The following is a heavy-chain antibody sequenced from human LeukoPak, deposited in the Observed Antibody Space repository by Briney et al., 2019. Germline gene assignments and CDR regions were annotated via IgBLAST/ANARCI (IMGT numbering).Heavy chain of an antibody. CDR1: GFTVSSNY. CDR3: ARDSGAVAGNFDY. V-gene: IGHV3-53*04. CDR2: IYSGGST. D-gene: IGHD6-19*01. Sequence: PGGPLRLSCAASGFTVSSNYMSWVRQAPGKGLEWVSVIYSGGSTYYADSVKGRFTISRHNSKNTLYLQMNSLRAEDTAVYYCARDSGAVAGNFDYWGQGTLVTVSS. J-gene: IGHJ4*02.